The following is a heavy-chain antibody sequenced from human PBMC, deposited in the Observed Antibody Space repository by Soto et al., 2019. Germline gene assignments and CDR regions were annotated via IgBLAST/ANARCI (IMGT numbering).Heavy chain of an antibody. Sequence: QLQLQESGPGLVKPSETLSLTCTVSGGSISSSSYYWGWIRQPPGKGLEWIGSIYYSGSTYYNPSLKSRVPISVDTSKNQFSLKLSSVTAADTAVYYCARHYDSSGYFHDYFDYWGQGTLVTVSS. J-gene: IGHJ4*02. CDR1: GGSISSSSYY. D-gene: IGHD3-22*01. V-gene: IGHV4-39*01. CDR3: ARHYDSSGYFHDYFDY. CDR2: IYYSGST.